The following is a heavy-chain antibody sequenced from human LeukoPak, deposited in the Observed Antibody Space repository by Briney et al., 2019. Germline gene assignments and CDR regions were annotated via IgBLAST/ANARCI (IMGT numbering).Heavy chain of an antibody. CDR1: GFTFSSYG. CDR3: AKDIRRGNNYGYDQFAY. J-gene: IGHJ4*02. Sequence: GGSLRLSCAASGFTFSSYGMHWVRQAPGKGLEWVAFIRFDESDHCYADSVKGRFTISRDNSRNTLYLQMNSLRAEDTAVYYCAKDIRRGNNYGYDQFAYWGLGTLVTVSS. D-gene: IGHD5-18*01. CDR2: IRFDESDH. V-gene: IGHV3-30*02.